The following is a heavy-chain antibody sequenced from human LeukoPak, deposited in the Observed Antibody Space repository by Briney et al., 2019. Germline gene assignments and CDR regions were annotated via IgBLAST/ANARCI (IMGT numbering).Heavy chain of an antibody. V-gene: IGHV4-59*01. D-gene: IGHD3-3*01. CDR1: GGSTTSYH. Sequence: PSETLSLTCTASGGSTTSYHWSWIRQPPGKGLEWIGDTYNSGSTNYNPSLKSRVTISVDTSKNQFSLKLSSVTAADTAVYYCAGGIFGVVINAFHIWGQGTMVTVSS. CDR2: TYNSGST. CDR3: AGGIFGVVINAFHI. J-gene: IGHJ3*02.